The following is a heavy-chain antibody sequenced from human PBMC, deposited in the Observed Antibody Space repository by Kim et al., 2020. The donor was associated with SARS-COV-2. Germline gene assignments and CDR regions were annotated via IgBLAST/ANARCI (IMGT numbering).Heavy chain of an antibody. CDR2: INHSGST. CDR1: GGSFSGYY. CDR3: ARQGTYYYGSGSYYSPKEVGKFDY. V-gene: IGHV4-34*01. J-gene: IGHJ4*02. D-gene: IGHD3-10*01. Sequence: SETLSLTCAVYGGSFSGYYWSWIRQPPGKGLEWIGEINHSGSTNYNPSLKSRVTISVDTSKNQFSLKLSSVTAADTAVYYCARQGTYYYGSGSYYSPKEVGKFDYWGQGTLVTVSS.